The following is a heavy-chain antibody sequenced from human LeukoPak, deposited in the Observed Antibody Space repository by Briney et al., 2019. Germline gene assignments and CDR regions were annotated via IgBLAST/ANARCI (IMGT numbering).Heavy chain of an antibody. CDR1: VGSISSGNW. J-gene: IGHJ6*02. CDR2: IYHNGTH. Sequence: SETLSLTCAVSVGSISSGNWWTWVRPSPGKGLEWIGEIYHNGTHNYNPSLKSRVTISADTFKNHFSLKLTSVTAADTAVYYCATAPILRGEGGEHYKYGMDVWGQGTTVIVSS. CDR3: ATAPILRGEGGEHYKYGMDV. D-gene: IGHD2-2*02. V-gene: IGHV4-4*02.